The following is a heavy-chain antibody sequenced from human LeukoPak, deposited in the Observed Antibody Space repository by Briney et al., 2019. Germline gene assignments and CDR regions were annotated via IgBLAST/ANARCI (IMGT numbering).Heavy chain of an antibody. CDR1: GFTFSTFW. V-gene: IGHV3-7*01. CDR2: INQGGGAQ. Sequence: GGSLRLSCAASGFTFSTFWMGWVRQVPGKGLEWVANINQGGGAQYYVDSVKGRFTISRDNAENALYLQMNSLRAEDTAVYSCARDISASGIFFDSWGQGTLVTVSS. CDR3: ARDISASGIFFDS. D-gene: IGHD6-13*01. J-gene: IGHJ4*02.